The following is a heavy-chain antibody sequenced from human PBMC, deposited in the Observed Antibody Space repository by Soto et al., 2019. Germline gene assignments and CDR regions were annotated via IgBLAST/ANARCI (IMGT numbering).Heavy chain of an antibody. D-gene: IGHD3-9*01. Sequence: EVQLVESGGGLIQPGRSLRLSCAASGFTFDDYAMHWVRQVPGKGLEWVAGISWRSGSMGCADSVKGRFTISRDKAKNSRYLQMNNLSLEDTALYYCAKDRRDILTNGVDYWGQGTLVTV. CDR3: AKDRRDILTNGVDY. V-gene: IGHV3-9*01. CDR1: GFTFDDYA. CDR2: ISWRSGSM. J-gene: IGHJ4*02.